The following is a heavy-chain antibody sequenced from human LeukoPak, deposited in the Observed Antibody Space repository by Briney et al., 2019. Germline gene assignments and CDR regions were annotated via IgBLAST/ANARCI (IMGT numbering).Heavy chain of an antibody. CDR2: IYYSGST. V-gene: IGHV4-59*08. CDR3: ARGYSYGYGWFDP. Sequence: SETLSLTCTVSGGSISSYYWSWIRQPPGKGLEWIGYIYYSGSTNYNPPLKSRVTISVDTSKNQFSLKLSSVTAADTAVYYCARGYSYGYGWFDPWGQGTLVTVSS. CDR1: GGSISSYY. J-gene: IGHJ5*02. D-gene: IGHD5-18*01.